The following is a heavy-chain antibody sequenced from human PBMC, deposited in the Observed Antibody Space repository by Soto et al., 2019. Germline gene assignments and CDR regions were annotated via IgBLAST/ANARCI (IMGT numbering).Heavy chain of an antibody. CDR1: GGSISSSSYY. CDR3: ARRSGCSGGSCYLSYYFDY. CDR2: IYYSGST. J-gene: IGHJ4*02. D-gene: IGHD2-15*01. V-gene: IGHV4-39*01. Sequence: PSETLSLTCTVSGGSISSSSYYWGWIRQPPGKGLEWIGSIYYSGSTYYNPSLKSRVTISVDTSKNQFSLKLSSVTAADTAVYYCARRSGCSGGSCYLSYYFDYWGQGTLVTVSS.